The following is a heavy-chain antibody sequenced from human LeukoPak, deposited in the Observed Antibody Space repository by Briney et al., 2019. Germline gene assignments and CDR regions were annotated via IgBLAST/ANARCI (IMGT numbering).Heavy chain of an antibody. D-gene: IGHD4-17*01. CDR3: ARLGGATVTTHNFDY. Sequence: SETLSLTCTVSGGSISSGDYYWSWIRQPPGKGLEWIGYIYYSGSTYYNPSLKSPVTISVDTSKNQFSLKLSSVTAADTAVYYCARLGGATVTTHNFDYWGQGTLVTVSS. CDR1: GGSISSGDYY. J-gene: IGHJ4*02. CDR2: IYYSGST. V-gene: IGHV4-30-4*08.